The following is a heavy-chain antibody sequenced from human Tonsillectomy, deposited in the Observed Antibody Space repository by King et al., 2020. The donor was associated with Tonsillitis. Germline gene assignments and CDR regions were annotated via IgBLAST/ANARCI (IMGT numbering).Heavy chain of an antibody. CDR1: GSTFSSYC. V-gene: IGHV3-7*01. D-gene: IGHD1-26*01. CDR2: IKQDGSEK. Sequence: VQLVESGGGWVQPGGSLRLPCEASGSTFSSYCMSWARKAPGKGLEWVANIKQDGSEKYYVHPVKGRFTISRENAQNSLYPQMNSLRPEDTAVYYCAARGSYSEFFDYWGQGTLVTVSS. J-gene: IGHJ4*02. CDR3: AARGSYSEFFDY.